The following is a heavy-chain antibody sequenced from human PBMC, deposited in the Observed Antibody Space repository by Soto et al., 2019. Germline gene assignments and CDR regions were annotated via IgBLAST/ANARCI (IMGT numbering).Heavy chain of an antibody. J-gene: IGHJ4*02. D-gene: IGHD3-22*01. CDR1: GYTLTELS. V-gene: IGHV1-24*01. CDR2: FDPEDGET. Sequence: ASVKVSCKVSGYTLTELSMHWVRQAPGKGLEWMGGFDPEDGETIYAQKFQGRVTMTEDTSTDTAYMELSSLRSEDTAVYYCATGPNYYDSSGYYYLRWGYDYWGQGTLVTVSS. CDR3: ATGPNYYDSSGYYYLRWGYDY.